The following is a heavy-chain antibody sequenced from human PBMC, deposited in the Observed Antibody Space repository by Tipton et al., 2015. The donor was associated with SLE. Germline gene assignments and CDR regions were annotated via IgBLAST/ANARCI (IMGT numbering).Heavy chain of an antibody. CDR1: GGSFSGYY. D-gene: IGHD2-15*01. V-gene: IGHV4-34*01. CDR3: SRFRGGGNIFDF. Sequence: TLSLTCEVYGGSFSGYYWSWIRQYPGKGLEWIGEINYSGSTKYNPSLKSRATISVDTSKNQFSLKLNSVTAADTAVYYCSRFRGGGNIFDFWGQGIPVTVSS. J-gene: IGHJ4*02. CDR2: INYSGST.